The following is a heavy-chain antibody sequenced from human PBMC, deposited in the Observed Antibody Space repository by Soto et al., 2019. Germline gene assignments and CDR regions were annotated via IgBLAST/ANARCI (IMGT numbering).Heavy chain of an antibody. D-gene: IGHD3-10*01. CDR1: GGSFSGYY. Sequence: SETLSLTCAVYGGSFSGYYWSWIRQPPGKGLEWIGEINHSGSTNYNPSLKSRVTISVDTSKNQFSLKLSSVTAADTAVYYCARGRTNYGSGSYYIVGIEKPFDYWGQGTLVTVS. CDR3: ARGRTNYGSGSYYIVGIEKPFDY. CDR2: INHSGST. V-gene: IGHV4-34*01. J-gene: IGHJ4*02.